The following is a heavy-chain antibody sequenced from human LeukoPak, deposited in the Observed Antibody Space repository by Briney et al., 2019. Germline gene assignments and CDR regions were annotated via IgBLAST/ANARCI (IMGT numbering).Heavy chain of an antibody. D-gene: IGHD1-26*01. Sequence: GGSLRLSCAASGFTFSSYSMNWVRQAPGKGLEWVSYISSSSSTIYYADSVKGRFTISRDNSKNTLYLQMNSLRAEDTAVYYCARESKRVGATKMFDYWGQGTLVTVSS. V-gene: IGHV3-48*01. CDR1: GFTFSSYS. CDR2: ISSSSSTI. CDR3: ARESKRVGATKMFDY. J-gene: IGHJ4*02.